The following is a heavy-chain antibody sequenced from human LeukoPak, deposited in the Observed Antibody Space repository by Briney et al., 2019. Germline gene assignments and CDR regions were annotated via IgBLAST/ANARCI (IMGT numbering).Heavy chain of an antibody. CDR2: IIPILGIA. CDR1: GGTFSRYA. CDR3: ARGGPGNDAFDI. V-gene: IGHV1-69*04. Sequence: GASVKVSCKASGGTFSRYAISWVRQAPGQGLEWMGRIIPILGIANYAQKFQGRVTITADKSTSTAYMELSSLRSEDTAVYYCARGGPGNDAFDIWGQGTMVTVSS. J-gene: IGHJ3*02.